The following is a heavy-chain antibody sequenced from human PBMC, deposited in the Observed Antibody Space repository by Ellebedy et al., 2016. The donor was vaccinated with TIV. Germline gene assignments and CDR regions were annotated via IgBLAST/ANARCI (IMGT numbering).Heavy chain of an antibody. CDR1: GFTFSSYC. V-gene: IGHV3-33*01. Sequence: PGGSLRLSCVASGFTFSSYCMHWVRQAPGKGLEWVAVIWYDGRNKYYADSVKGRFTISRDTSKNTLYLQMDSLRVEDTAVYYCARPKTDSVVVPSAPDYWGQGTLVYVSS. J-gene: IGHJ4*02. CDR2: IWYDGRNK. D-gene: IGHD2-2*01. CDR3: ARPKTDSVVVPSAPDY.